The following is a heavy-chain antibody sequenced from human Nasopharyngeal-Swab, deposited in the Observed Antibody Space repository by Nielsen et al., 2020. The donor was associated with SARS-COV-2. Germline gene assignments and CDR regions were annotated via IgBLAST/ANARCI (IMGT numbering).Heavy chain of an antibody. V-gene: IGHV1-46*01. Sequence: VSVKVSCKASGYTFTSYYMHWVRQAPGQGLEWMGIINPSGGSTSYAQKFQGRVTMTRDTSTSTVYMELSSLRSEDTAVYYCARMLRYFDWLSKYGMDVWGQGTTVTVSS. CDR3: ARMLRYFDWLSKYGMDV. J-gene: IGHJ6*02. CDR2: INPSGGST. CDR1: GYTFTSYY. D-gene: IGHD3-9*01.